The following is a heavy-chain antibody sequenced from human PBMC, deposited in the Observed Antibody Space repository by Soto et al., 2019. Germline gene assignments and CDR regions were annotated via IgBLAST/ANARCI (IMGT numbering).Heavy chain of an antibody. CDR1: GFTFSSYW. D-gene: IGHD3-22*01. Sequence: GESLKISCAASGFTFSSYWMSWVRQAPGKGLEWVANIKQDGSEKYYVDSVKGRFTISRDNAKNSLYLQMNSLRAEDTAVYYCARAHDSSGYYFDYWGQGTLVTVSS. CDR3: ARAHDSSGYYFDY. J-gene: IGHJ4*02. CDR2: IKQDGSEK. V-gene: IGHV3-7*01.